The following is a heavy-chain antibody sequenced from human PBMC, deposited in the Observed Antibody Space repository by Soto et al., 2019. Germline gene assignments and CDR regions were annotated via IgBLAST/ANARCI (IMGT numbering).Heavy chain of an antibody. V-gene: IGHV4-39*01. D-gene: IGHD6-19*01. CDR1: GGSISSSSYY. CDR3: ARRRESSSGWTQNWFDP. Sequence: SETLSLTCTVSGGSISSSSYYWGWIRQPPGKGLEWIGSIYYSGSTYYNPSLKSRVTISVDTSKNQFSLKLSSVTAADTAVYYCARRRESSSGWTQNWFDPWGQGTLVTVSS. CDR2: IYYSGST. J-gene: IGHJ5*02.